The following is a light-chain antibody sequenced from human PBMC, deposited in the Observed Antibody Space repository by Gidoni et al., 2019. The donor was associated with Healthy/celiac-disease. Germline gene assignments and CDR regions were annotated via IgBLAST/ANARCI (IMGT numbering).Light chain of an antibody. J-gene: IGKJ5*01. V-gene: IGKV3-20*01. CDR2: GAS. CDR1: QSVSSSY. Sequence: IVMTQSPGTLSLSPGERATLSCRASQSVSSSYLAWYQQKHGQAPMLLLYGASSRDTGIPDRFSGSGSGTDFTFTISRLEPEDFAVYYCQQYGSSPRFGQXTRLEIK. CDR3: QQYGSSPR.